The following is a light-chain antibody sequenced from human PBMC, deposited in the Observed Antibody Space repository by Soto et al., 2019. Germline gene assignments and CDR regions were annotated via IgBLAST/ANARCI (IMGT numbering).Light chain of an antibody. CDR2: GAS. Sequence: EIVLTQSPGTLSLSPGERATLSCRATQSVSSSFLAWYQQKPGHAPRLLIYGASSRATGIPDRFSGSGSGTDFTLTISRLEPEDFAVYYCHQYDNSPWTFGQGTKVEIK. CDR1: QSVSSSF. J-gene: IGKJ1*01. V-gene: IGKV3-20*01. CDR3: HQYDNSPWT.